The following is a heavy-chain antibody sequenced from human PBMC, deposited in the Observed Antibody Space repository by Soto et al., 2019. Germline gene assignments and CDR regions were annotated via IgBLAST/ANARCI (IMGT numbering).Heavy chain of an antibody. CDR2: ISAYNGNT. D-gene: IGHD2-2*01. CDR3: ATEVGYCSSTTVYPVATAPTEY. CDR1: GYTFTNHG. Sequence: QVQLVQSGTEVKKPGASVKVSCKASGYTFTNHGIIWVRQAPGQGLEWMGWISAYNGNTNYAQKFQGRVTMTTETSTSTAYMELRSLRSDDTAAYYCATEVGYCSSTTVYPVATAPTEYWGQGTLVTVSS. V-gene: IGHV1-18*01. J-gene: IGHJ4*02.